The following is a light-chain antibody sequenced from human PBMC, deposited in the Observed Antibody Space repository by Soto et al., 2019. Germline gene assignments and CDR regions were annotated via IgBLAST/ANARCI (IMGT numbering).Light chain of an antibody. J-gene: IGKJ1*01. V-gene: IGKV1-5*03. CDR2: HAS. CDR1: QYISSG. Sequence: DLQMTQSPSTLSASVGDRVSFPRRASQYISSGLGWYQQKPGKAPKRLIYHASSLQSGVPSRFSGSGYETEFTLTISSLLPDDFATYFCQQYNSYFRTFGQGTKVDIK. CDR3: QQYNSYFRT.